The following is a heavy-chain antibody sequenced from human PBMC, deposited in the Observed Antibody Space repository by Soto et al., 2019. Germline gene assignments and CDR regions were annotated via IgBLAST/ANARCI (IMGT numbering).Heavy chain of an antibody. Sequence: PSETLSLTCTVSGDSISDYYWSWIRQSPGKGLEWIGYIYHSVNTYYNPSLKSRVTISLDASKNQFSLKLSSVTAADTAVYYCARASRNYFDYWGQGSLVTVSS. V-gene: IGHV4-59*01. CDR3: ARASRNYFDY. CDR1: GDSISDYY. J-gene: IGHJ4*02. CDR2: IYHSVNT.